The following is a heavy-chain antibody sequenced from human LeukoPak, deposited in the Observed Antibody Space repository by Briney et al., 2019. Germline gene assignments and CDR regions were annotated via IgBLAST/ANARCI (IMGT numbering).Heavy chain of an antibody. CDR3: AKDRGITMIVVVFVFDY. Sequence: GGSLRLSCAASGFTFSSYAMSWVRQASGKGLEWVSTISGSGGSTYYADSVKGRFTISRDNSKNTLYLQMNSLRAEDTAVYYCAKDRGITMIVVVFVFDYWGQGTLVTVSS. CDR1: GFTFSSYA. V-gene: IGHV3-23*01. D-gene: IGHD3-22*01. J-gene: IGHJ4*02. CDR2: ISGSGGST.